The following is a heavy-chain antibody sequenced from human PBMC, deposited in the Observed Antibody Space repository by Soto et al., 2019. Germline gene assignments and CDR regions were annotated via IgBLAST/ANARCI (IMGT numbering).Heavy chain of an antibody. V-gene: IGHV3-33*01. CDR3: ARDPDYGSGSYYFDY. CDR2: IWYDGSNK. CDR1: GFTFSSYG. J-gene: IGHJ4*02. D-gene: IGHD3-10*01. Sequence: QVQLVESGGGVVQPGRSLRLSCAASGFTFSSYGMHWVRQAPGKGLEWVAVIWYDGSNKYYADSVKGRFIISRDNSKNTLYLQMNSLRAEDTAVYYCARDPDYGSGSYYFDYWGQGTLVTVSS.